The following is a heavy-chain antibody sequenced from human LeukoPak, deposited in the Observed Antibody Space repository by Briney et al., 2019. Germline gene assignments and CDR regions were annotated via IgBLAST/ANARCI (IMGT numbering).Heavy chain of an antibody. CDR3: ARAVTYYDFWSGYYPFDY. D-gene: IGHD3-3*01. CDR1: GYTFTSYG. Sequence: GASVKVSCKASGYTFTSYGISWVRQAPGQGLEWMGWISAYNGNTNYAQKLQGRVTMTTDTSTSTAYMELRSLRSDDTAVYYCARAVTYYDFWSGYYPFDYWGQGTLVTVSS. CDR2: ISAYNGNT. J-gene: IGHJ4*02. V-gene: IGHV1-18*01.